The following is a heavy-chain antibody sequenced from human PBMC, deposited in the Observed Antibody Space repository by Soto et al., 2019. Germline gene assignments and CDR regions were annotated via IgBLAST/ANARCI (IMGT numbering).Heavy chain of an antibody. J-gene: IGHJ4*02. D-gene: IGHD6-13*01. CDR1: GGSMISYY. V-gene: IGHV4-59*01. Sequence: SETLSLTCTVSGGSMISYYWNWIRQPPGKGLQWIGYTYYSGSTTYNPSLKSRVTISVDSSKNQFSLKLDSVTPADTAVYYCARVRGTAGKRYFDYWGPGTLVTVSS. CDR2: TYYSGST. CDR3: ARVRGTAGKRYFDY.